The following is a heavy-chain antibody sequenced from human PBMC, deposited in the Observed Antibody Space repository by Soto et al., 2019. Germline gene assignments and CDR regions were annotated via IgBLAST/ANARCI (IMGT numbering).Heavy chain of an antibody. CDR1: GGSISNSNW. CDR3: ARRWGEGRVDY. Sequence: SEPLSLTCAVSGGSISNSNWWSWVRQPPGKGLEWIGEIYHSGNTNYNPSLKSRVTMAVDKSRNQFSLKLSSVTAADTAVYYCARRWGEGRVDYWGQGTLVTVSS. CDR2: IYHSGNT. J-gene: IGHJ4*02. V-gene: IGHV4-4*02. D-gene: IGHD3-10*01.